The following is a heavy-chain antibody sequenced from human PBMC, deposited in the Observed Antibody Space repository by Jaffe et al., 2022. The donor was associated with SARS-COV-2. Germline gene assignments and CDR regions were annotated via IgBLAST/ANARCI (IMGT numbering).Heavy chain of an antibody. J-gene: IGHJ4*02. V-gene: IGHV3-30*18. Sequence: QVQLVESGGGVVQPGRSLRLSCAASGFTFSSYGMHWVRQAPGKGLEWVAVISYDGSNKYYADSVKGRFTISRDNSKNTLYLQMNSLRAEDTAVYYCAKTYGSGSYIDYWGQGTLVTVSS. CDR2: ISYDGSNK. CDR3: AKTYGSGSYIDY. D-gene: IGHD3-10*01. CDR1: GFTFSSYG.